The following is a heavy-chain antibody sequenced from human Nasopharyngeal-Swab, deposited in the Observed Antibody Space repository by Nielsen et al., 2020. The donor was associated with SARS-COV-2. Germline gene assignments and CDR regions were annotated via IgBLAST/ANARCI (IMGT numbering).Heavy chain of an antibody. V-gene: IGHV3-11*04. D-gene: IGHD3-22*01. CDR3: ARTYDSSGYWVWYYYYGMDV. CDR2: ISSSGGTI. J-gene: IGHJ6*02. CDR1: GFTFSDYY. Sequence: GESLKISCAASGFTFSDYYMSWIRQAPGKGLEWVSYISSSGGTIYYADSVKGRFTISRDNAKNSLYLQMNSLRAEDTAVYYRARTYDSSGYWVWYYYYGMDVWGQGTTVTVSS.